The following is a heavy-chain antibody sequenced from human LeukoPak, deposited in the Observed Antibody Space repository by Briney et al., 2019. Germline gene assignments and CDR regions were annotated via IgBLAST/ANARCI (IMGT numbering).Heavy chain of an antibody. Sequence: PGGSLRLSCAASGFTFSPYSMNWVRQAPGKGLEWVSYISSSSATIYYADSVKGRFTISRDNAKNSLYLQMNSLRVEDTAVYYCSRERDNKLDYWGQGTLVTVSS. CDR1: GFTFSPYS. CDR2: ISSSSATI. D-gene: IGHD2-15*01. J-gene: IGHJ4*02. CDR3: SRERDNKLDY. V-gene: IGHV3-48*01.